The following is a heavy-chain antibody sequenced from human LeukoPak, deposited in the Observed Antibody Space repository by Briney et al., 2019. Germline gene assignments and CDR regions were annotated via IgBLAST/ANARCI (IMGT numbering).Heavy chain of an antibody. D-gene: IGHD2-2*02. V-gene: IGHV3-21*01. CDR1: GFTFSSYS. J-gene: IGHJ3*02. CDR3: ARDLKIPRALDI. CDR2: ISRSSSYI. Sequence: PGGSLRLSCAASGFTFSSYSMNWVRQAPGKGLEWVSSISRSSSYIYYADSVKGRFTISRDNAKKSLYLQMKSMRAEDTAVYYCARDLKIPRALDIWGQGTMVTVSS.